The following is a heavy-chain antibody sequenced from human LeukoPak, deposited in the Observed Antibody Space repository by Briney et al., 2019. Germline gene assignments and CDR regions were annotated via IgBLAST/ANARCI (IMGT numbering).Heavy chain of an antibody. CDR2: IYYSGST. D-gene: IGHD3-10*01. V-gene: IGHV4-39*07. CDR3: AGGRPVYYYGSGSYGPYYYYGMDV. CDR1: GGSISSSSYY. J-gene: IGHJ6*02. Sequence: PSETLSLTCTVSGGSISSSSYYWGWIRQPPGKGLEWIGSIYYSGSTYYNPSLKSRVTISVDTSKNQFSLKLSSVTAADTAVYYCAGGRPVYYYGSGSYGPYYYYGMDVWGQGTTVTVSS.